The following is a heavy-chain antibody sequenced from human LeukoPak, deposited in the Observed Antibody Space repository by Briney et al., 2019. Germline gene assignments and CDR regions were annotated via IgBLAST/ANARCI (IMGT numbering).Heavy chain of an antibody. Sequence: GGSPRLSCAASGVTFSSYAMSWGRRAPGEGLEWGSGISGTGGSTYYADSVKGRFTISRHNSKTTLYLQMNSLRAEDTAVYYGAEDRGDSSGWYQGVFDYWGQGTLVTVSS. CDR1: GVTFSSYA. D-gene: IGHD6-19*01. CDR2: ISGTGGST. CDR3: AEDRGDSSGWYQGVFDY. J-gene: IGHJ4*02. V-gene: IGHV3-23*01.